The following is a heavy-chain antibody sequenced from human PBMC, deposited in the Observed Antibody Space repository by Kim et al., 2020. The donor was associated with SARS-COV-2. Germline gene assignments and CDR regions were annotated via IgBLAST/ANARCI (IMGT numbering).Heavy chain of an antibody. CDR1: GGSFSGYY. Sequence: SETLSLTCAVYGGSFSGYYWSWIRQPPGKGLEWIGEINHSGSTNYNPSLKSRVTISVDTSKNQFSLKLSSVTAADTAVYYCARGPYCSGGSCYHYYYYYG. CDR2: INHSGST. D-gene: IGHD2-15*01. CDR3: ARGPYCSGGSCYHYYYYYG. J-gene: IGHJ6*01. V-gene: IGHV4-34*01.